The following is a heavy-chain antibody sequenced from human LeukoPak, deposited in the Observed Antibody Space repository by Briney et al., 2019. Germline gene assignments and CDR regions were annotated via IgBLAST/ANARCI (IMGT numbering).Heavy chain of an antibody. CDR1: GFTFGSHA. Sequence: GGSLRLSCEASGFTFGSHAMYWVRQAPGKGLEWVAGIFGSGGSPHYADSVKGRFTISRDNSRNTVYLQINSLRAEDTAVYYCARVSVTLYYFDYWGQGTLVTVSS. J-gene: IGHJ4*02. CDR3: ARVSVTLYYFDY. D-gene: IGHD4-17*01. CDR2: IFGSGGSP. V-gene: IGHV3-23*01.